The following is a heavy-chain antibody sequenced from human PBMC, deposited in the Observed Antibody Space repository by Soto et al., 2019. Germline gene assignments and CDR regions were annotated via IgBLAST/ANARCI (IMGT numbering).Heavy chain of an antibody. Sequence: GGSLRLSCAASGFTFSSYGMHWVRQAPGKGLEWVAVISYDGSNKYYADSVKGRFTISRDNSKNTLYLQMNSLRAEDTAVYYCAKGYYYGSSGYPPFDYWGQGTLVTVSS. CDR2: ISYDGSNK. CDR3: AKGYYYGSSGYPPFDY. J-gene: IGHJ4*02. D-gene: IGHD3-22*01. CDR1: GFTFSSYG. V-gene: IGHV3-30*18.